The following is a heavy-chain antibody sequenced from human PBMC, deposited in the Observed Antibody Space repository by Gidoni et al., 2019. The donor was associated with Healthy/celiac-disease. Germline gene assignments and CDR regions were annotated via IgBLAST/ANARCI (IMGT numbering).Heavy chain of an antibody. D-gene: IGHD3-9*01. V-gene: IGHV3-21*01. Sequence: EVQLVESGGGLVTPGGSLSLSCAASGFTFSRYSMNWVRQAPGKGLEWVSYISSSSSYIYYADSVKGRFTISRDNAKNSLYLQMNSLRAEDTAVYYCARDRYFDWSVQEDGMDVWGQGTTVTVSS. CDR3: ARDRYFDWSVQEDGMDV. CDR2: ISSSSSYI. J-gene: IGHJ6*02. CDR1: GFTFSRYS.